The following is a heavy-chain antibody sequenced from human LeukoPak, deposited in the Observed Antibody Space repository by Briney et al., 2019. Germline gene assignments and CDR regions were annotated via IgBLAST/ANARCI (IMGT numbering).Heavy chain of an antibody. D-gene: IGHD5-12*01. CDR2: INGSGGRI. CDR3: ARGVSGPYY. V-gene: IGHV3-23*01. Sequence: GGSLRLSCAASGFTFSSYAMSWVRQAPGKGLEWVSAINGSGGRIYYADSVKGRFTISRDNSKSTLYLQMNSLRAEDTAVYCCARGVSGPYYWGQGTLVTVSS. J-gene: IGHJ4*02. CDR1: GFTFSSYA.